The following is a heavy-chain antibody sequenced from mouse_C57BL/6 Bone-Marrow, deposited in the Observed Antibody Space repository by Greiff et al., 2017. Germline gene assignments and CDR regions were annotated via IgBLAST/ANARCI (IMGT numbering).Heavy chain of an antibody. CDR1: GFTFSSYA. V-gene: IGHV5-4*03. CDR3: ARPGDYDGAWFAY. J-gene: IGHJ3*01. Sequence: EVMLVESGGGLVKPGGSLKLSCAASGFTFSSYAMSWVRQTPEKRLEWVATISDGGSYTYYPDNVKGRFTISRDNAKNNLYLQMSHLKSEDTAMYECARPGDYDGAWFAYWGQGTLVTVSA. CDR2: ISDGGSYT. D-gene: IGHD2-4*01.